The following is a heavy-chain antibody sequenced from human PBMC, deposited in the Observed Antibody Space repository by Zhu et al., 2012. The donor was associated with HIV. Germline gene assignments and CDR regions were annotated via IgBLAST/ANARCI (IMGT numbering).Heavy chain of an antibody. V-gene: IGHV4-59*02. CDR2: IYYSGST. CDR1: GGSVSSHY. Sequence: QVQLQESGPGLVKPSETLSLTCTVSGGSVSSHYWSWIRQPPGKGLEWIGYIYYSGSTNYNPSLKSRVTISVDTSKNQFSLKLSSVTAGDTAVYYCAREPVTPYYYYGMDVWGQGPRSPSP. J-gene: IGHJ6*02. D-gene: IGHD4-23*01. CDR3: AREPVTPYYYYGMDV.